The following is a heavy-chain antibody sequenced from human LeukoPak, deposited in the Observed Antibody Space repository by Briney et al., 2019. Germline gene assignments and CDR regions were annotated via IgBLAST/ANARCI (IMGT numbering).Heavy chain of an antibody. J-gene: IGHJ3*02. V-gene: IGHV4-59*08. CDR1: GGSISSYY. CDR2: IYYSGST. Sequence: PSETLSLTRTVSGGSISSYYWSWIRQPPGKGLEWIGYIYYSGSTNYNPSLKSRVTISVDTSKNQFSLKLSSVTAADTAVYYCARWEELDAFDIWGQGTMVTVSS. CDR3: ARWEELDAFDI. D-gene: IGHD1-26*01.